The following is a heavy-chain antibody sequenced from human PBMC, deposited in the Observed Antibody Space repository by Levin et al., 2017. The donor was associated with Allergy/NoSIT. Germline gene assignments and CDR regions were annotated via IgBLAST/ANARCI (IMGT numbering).Heavy chain of an antibody. V-gene: IGHV4-31*03. CDR3: ARVWNADGSGYFDY. J-gene: IGHJ4*02. D-gene: IGHD3-10*01. Sequence: SETLSLTCTVSGGSISSGGYYWTWIRQHPGKALEWIGYIYYSGSTYYNPSLESRVTISVDIFQNQFSLRLSSVTAADTALYYCARVWNADGSGYFDYWGQGTLVTVSS. CDR2: IYYSGST. CDR1: GGSISSGGYY.